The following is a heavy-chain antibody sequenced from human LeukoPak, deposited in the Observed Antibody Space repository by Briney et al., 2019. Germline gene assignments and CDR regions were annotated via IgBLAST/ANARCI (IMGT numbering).Heavy chain of an antibody. D-gene: IGHD6-13*01. J-gene: IGHJ4*02. CDR2: ISSSSSYI. CDR1: GFPFSSYS. CDR3: AKVPLIAAPKHFDY. Sequence: GALRLSCAASGFPFSSYSMNWVRQAPGKGLEWVSYISSSSSYIYYANSVKGRFTISRDNSKNTLYLQMNSLRAEDTAVYYCAKVPLIAAPKHFDYWGQGTLVTVSS. V-gene: IGHV3-21*05.